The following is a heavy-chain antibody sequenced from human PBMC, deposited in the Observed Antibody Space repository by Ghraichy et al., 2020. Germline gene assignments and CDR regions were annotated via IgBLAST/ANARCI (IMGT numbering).Heavy chain of an antibody. CDR2: IYYSGST. J-gene: IGHJ3*02. V-gene: IGHV4-59*01. D-gene: IGHD3-22*01. CDR3: SRDFGEDSSGYYVAFDI. Sequence: SETLSLTCTVSGGSISSYYWSWIRQPPGKGLEWIGYIYYSGSTNYNPSLKSRVTISVDTSKNQFSLKLSSVTAADTAVYYCSRDFGEDSSGYYVAFDIWGQGTMVTVSS. CDR1: GGSISSYY.